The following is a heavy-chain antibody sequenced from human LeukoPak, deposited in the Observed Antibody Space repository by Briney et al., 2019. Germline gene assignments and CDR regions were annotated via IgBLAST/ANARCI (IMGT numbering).Heavy chain of an antibody. CDR3: AILTPIATYCDFWSGPTAFDY. J-gene: IGHJ4*02. CDR1: GYTLTELS. D-gene: IGHD3-3*01. Sequence: ASVKVSCKVSGYTLTELSMHWVRQAPGKGLEWMGGFDPEDGETIYAQKFQGRVTMTEDTSTDTAYMELSSLRSEDTAVYYCAILTPIATYCDFWSGPTAFDYWGQGTLVTVSS. V-gene: IGHV1-24*01. CDR2: FDPEDGET.